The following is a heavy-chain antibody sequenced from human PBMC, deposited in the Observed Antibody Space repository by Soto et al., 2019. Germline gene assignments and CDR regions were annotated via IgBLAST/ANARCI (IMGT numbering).Heavy chain of an antibody. Sequence: GGSLRLSCAASGFTFSGSAMHWVRQASGKGLEWVGRIRSKANSYATAYVASGKVRFTISRDDSKNTAYLQMISLKTKDTAVYYCTRPSGSSDRLDVWGQGTTVTVSS. CDR1: GFTFSGSA. J-gene: IGHJ6*02. D-gene: IGHD1-26*01. CDR3: TRPSGSSDRLDV. CDR2: IRSKANSYAT. V-gene: IGHV3-73*01.